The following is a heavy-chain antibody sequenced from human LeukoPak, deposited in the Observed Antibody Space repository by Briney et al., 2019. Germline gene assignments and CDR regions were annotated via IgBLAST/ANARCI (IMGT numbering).Heavy chain of an antibody. J-gene: IGHJ1*01. CDR1: GGSISSSSYY. Sequence: SETLSLTCTVSGGSISSSSYYWGWIRQPPGKGLEWIGSIYYSGSTNYNPSLKSRVTISVDTSKNQFSLKLSSVTAADTAVYYCARGNWNFQHWGQGTLVTVSS. D-gene: IGHD1-1*01. CDR2: IYYSGST. V-gene: IGHV4-39*07. CDR3: ARGNWNFQH.